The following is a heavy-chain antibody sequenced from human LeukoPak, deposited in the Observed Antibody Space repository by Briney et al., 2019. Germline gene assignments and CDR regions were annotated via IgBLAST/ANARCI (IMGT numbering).Heavy chain of an antibody. CDR3: ARDTYRFFDL. CDR2: IKEDGSDI. CDR1: GFTFSSYW. J-gene: IGHJ2*01. Sequence: GGSLRLSCAASGFTFSSYWMGWVRQAPEKGLEWVADIKEDGSDIYSVDSVKGLFTISRDNAKNSLYLQMNSLRAEDTAVYYCARDTYRFFDLWGRGTLVTVSS. V-gene: IGHV3-7*01.